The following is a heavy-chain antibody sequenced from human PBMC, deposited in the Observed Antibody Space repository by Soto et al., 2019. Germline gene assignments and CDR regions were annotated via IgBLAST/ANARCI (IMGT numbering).Heavy chain of an antibody. D-gene: IGHD3-10*01. Sequence: ASVKVSCKASGYTFTSYAMHWVRQAPGQRLEWMGWINAGNGNTKYSQKFQGRVTITRNTSASTAYMELSSLRSEDTAVHYCARGLLLWFGELSTDAFDIWGQGTMVTVSS. CDR3: ARGLLLWFGELSTDAFDI. CDR1: GYTFTSYA. J-gene: IGHJ3*02. V-gene: IGHV1-3*01. CDR2: INAGNGNT.